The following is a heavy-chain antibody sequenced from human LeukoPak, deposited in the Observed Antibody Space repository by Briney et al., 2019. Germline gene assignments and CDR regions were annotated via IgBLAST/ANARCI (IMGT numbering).Heavy chain of an antibody. D-gene: IGHD3-22*01. V-gene: IGHV3-33*01. J-gene: IGHJ3*02. CDR3: ARTPYYYDSSALRDAFDI. CDR1: GFTFSSYG. CDR2: IWYDGSNK. Sequence: PGGSLRLSCAASGFTFSSYGMHWVRQAPGKGLEWVAVIWYDGSNKYYADSVKGRFTISRDNSKNTLYLQMNSLRAEDTAVYYCARTPYYYDSSALRDAFDIWGQGTTVTVSS.